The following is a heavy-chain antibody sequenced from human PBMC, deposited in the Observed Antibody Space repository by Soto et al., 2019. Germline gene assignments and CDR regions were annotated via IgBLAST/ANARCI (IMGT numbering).Heavy chain of an antibody. V-gene: IGHV4-34*01. D-gene: IGHD2-2*01. CDR3: ARSTAMSVGPFDY. Sequence: QVQLQQWGAGLLKPSETLSLTCAVYGASFSGYYWSWIRQPPGKGLEWIGEINHSGSTNYNPSLKSRVTISVDTSKNQFSLKLSSVTAADTAVYYCARSTAMSVGPFDYWGQGTLVTVSS. J-gene: IGHJ4*02. CDR2: INHSGST. CDR1: GASFSGYY.